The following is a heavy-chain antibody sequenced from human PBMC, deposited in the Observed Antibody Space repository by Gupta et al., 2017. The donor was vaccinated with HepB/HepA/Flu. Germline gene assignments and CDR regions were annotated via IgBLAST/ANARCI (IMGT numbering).Heavy chain of an antibody. D-gene: IGHD6-19*01. CDR3: ANSPQTQAVTAATMVFEA. V-gene: IGHV3-30*18. J-gene: IGHJ5*02. Sequence: QVQLVESGGGVVQPGGSLRLSCEASGYSFTTYGMHWVRQAPGKGLEWVAVTSSDESNKDDAYSVKGRLNISPDKAKNTDDLQKNRLSIEETDVYECANSPQTQAVTAATMVFEAWGQGTLVTGSS. CDR2: TSSDESNK. CDR1: GYSFTTYG.